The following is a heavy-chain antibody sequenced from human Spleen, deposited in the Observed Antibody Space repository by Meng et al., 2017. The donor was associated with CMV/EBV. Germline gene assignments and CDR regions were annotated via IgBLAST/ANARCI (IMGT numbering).Heavy chain of an antibody. CDR3: ARVSSGWDYFDY. J-gene: IGHJ4*02. Sequence: VELQESGPGLVQPSQPLPLTCTVSGGSVSSGGYYWTWIRQHPGKGLEWFGHIYYSGSTFYNPSLKRRVIISIDTSKNQFSLNLRSVTAADTAVYYCARVSSGWDYFDYWGQGTLVTVSS. V-gene: IGHV4-31*03. D-gene: IGHD6-25*01. CDR1: GGSVSSGGYY. CDR2: IYYSGST.